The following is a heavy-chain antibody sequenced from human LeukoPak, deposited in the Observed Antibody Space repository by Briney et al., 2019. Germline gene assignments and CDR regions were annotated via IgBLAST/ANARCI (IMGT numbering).Heavy chain of an antibody. CDR1: GGSISSYY. CDR2: IYYSGST. Sequence: SETLSLTCTVSGGSISSYYWSWIRQPPGKGLEWIGYIYYSGSTNYNPSLKSRVTISVDTSKNQFSLKLSSVTAADTAVYYCARLILSMVRGVIGYNWFDPWGQGTLVTVSS. D-gene: IGHD3-10*01. J-gene: IGHJ5*02. V-gene: IGHV4-59*12. CDR3: ARLILSMVRGVIGYNWFDP.